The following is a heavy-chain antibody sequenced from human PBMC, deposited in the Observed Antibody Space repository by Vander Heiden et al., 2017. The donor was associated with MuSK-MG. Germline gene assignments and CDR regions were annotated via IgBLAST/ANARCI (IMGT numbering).Heavy chain of an antibody. CDR1: GFPFSTYG. CDR3: AREDVYYYDSSGPHGPADY. V-gene: IGHV3-33*01. D-gene: IGHD3-22*01. J-gene: IGHJ4*02. Sequence: QVQLVASGGGVAQPGRSRRCPCAASGFPFSTYGTPWARPAPGKGLEWVAVIWYDGSYKYYADSVKGRFTISRDNSKNTLYLQMNSLRAEDTAAYYCAREDVYYYDSSGPHGPADYWGQGTLVTVSS. CDR2: IWYDGSYK.